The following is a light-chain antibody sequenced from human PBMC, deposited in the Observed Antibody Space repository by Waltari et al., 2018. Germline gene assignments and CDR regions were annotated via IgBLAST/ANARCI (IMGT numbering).Light chain of an antibody. CDR1: QGIRTY. Sequence: IQLTQSPSSLSASVGDRVTITCRASQGIRTYLAWYQQKPGKAPKLLIDAASTLQSGVPSRFSGSGSGTDFTLTISSLQPEEFATYYCQQLNSYQWTFGQGTKVEIK. CDR3: QQLNSYQWT. CDR2: AAS. J-gene: IGKJ1*01. V-gene: IGKV1-9*01.